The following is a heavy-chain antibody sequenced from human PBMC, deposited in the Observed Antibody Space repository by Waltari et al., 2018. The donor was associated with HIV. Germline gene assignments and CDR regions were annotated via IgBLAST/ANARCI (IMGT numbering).Heavy chain of an antibody. CDR3: AHRRLARAVAGTLYNWFDP. V-gene: IGHV2-5*01. J-gene: IGHJ5*02. Sequence: QITLKESGPTLVKPTQTLTLTCTFSGFSLSTSGVGVGWIRQPPGKAPEWLALIYWNDDKRYSPSLKSRLTITKDTSKNQVVLTMTNMDPVDTATYYCAHRRLARAVAGTLYNWFDPWGQGILATVSS. CDR1: GFSLSTSGVG. CDR2: IYWNDDK. D-gene: IGHD6-19*01.